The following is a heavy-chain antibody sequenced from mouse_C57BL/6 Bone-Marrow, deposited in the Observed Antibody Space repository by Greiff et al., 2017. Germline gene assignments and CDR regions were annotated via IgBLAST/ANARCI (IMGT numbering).Heavy chain of an antibody. Sequence: VQLKQSGPVLVKPGPSVKISCKASGFTFTDYYMHWVKQSHGKSLEWIGLVYPYNGGTSYNQKFKGKATLTVDTSSSTAYMELNSLTSEDSAVYYCAREDWSSYWYFDVWGTGTTVTVSS. D-gene: IGHD4-1*01. CDR2: VYPYNGGT. V-gene: IGHV1-36*01. CDR3: AREDWSSYWYFDV. CDR1: GFTFTDYY. J-gene: IGHJ1*03.